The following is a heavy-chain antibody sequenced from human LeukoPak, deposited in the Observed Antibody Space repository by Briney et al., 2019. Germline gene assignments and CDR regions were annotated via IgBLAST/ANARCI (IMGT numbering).Heavy chain of an antibody. V-gene: IGHV1-2*02. Sequence: ASVRVSCKASGYTFTGYYLHWARQAPGQGLEGLGWINPTRGTTNFAQKFQGRVTMTRHASITTAYMDLSSLTSDDTAVYCCARAFGSACQWGFDYWGQGTLVTVSS. CDR1: GYTFTGYY. CDR3: ARAFGSACQWGFDY. J-gene: IGHJ4*02. D-gene: IGHD6-25*01. CDR2: INPTRGTT.